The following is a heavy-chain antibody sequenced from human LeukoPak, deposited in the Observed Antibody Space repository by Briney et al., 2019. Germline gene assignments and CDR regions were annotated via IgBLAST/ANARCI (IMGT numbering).Heavy chain of an antibody. CDR2: ISWNSGSI. J-gene: IGHJ4*02. Sequence: GGSLRLSCAASGFTFDDYAMHWVRHAPGKGLEWVSGISWNSGSIGYADSVKGRFTISRDNAKNSLYLQMNSLRAEDTALYYCAKDTGPWYYDSSGYYYFDYWGQGTLVTVSS. CDR1: GFTFDDYA. V-gene: IGHV3-9*01. CDR3: AKDTGPWYYDSSGYYYFDY. D-gene: IGHD3-22*01.